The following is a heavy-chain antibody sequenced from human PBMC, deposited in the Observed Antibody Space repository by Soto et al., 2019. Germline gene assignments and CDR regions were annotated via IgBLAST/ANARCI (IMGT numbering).Heavy chain of an antibody. CDR2: INIDASHT. Sequence: GGSRRRSWAASGFTFSTYWMHWVREVPGKGLEWVSRINIDASHTYYADSVKGRFTISRDNAKNTRHLEMNSLRAEDTAVYYCVRDGDCITTSCYGNCFDPWGQGTRVTVSS. CDR3: VRDGDCITTSCYGNCFDP. J-gene: IGHJ5*02. CDR1: GFTFSTYW. V-gene: IGHV3-74*01. D-gene: IGHD2-2*01.